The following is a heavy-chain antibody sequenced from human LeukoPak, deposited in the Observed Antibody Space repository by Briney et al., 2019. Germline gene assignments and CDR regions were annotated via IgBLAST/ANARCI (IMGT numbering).Heavy chain of an antibody. Sequence: PGGSLRLSCAASRFTFSNYAMNWVRQAPGKGLDWVSSITAGGSFKYYADSVEGRFTISRDNAKNSLYLQMSSLTPEDTAVYYCARNYDVLTGYPYYFDHWGQGILVTVSS. CDR1: RFTFSNYA. D-gene: IGHD3-9*01. V-gene: IGHV3-21*01. J-gene: IGHJ4*02. CDR2: ITAGGSFK. CDR3: ARNYDVLTGYPYYFDH.